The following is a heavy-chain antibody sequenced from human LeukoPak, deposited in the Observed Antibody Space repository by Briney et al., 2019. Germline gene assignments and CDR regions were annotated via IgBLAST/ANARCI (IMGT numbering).Heavy chain of an antibody. J-gene: IGHJ2*01. CDR3: ARRWSSNWYFDL. Sequence: GGSLRLSCAASGFTFSGYWMSWVRQAPGKGLEWVANIKQDGSENYYVDSVKGRFTISRDNAKNSLYLQMNSLRAEDTAVYYCARRWSSNWYFDLWGRGTLVTVSS. CDR1: GFTFSGYW. CDR2: IKQDGSEN. D-gene: IGHD2-15*01. V-gene: IGHV3-7*03.